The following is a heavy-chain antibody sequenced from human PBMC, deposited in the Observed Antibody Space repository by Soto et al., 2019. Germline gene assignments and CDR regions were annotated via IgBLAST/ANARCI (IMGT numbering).Heavy chain of an antibody. CDR3: ARYGLEELYYYGMDV. V-gene: IGHV3-30-3*01. D-gene: IGHD1-7*01. CDR1: GFTFSSYA. J-gene: IGHJ6*02. Sequence: QVQVVESGGVGVQPGRSLRLCCAASGFTFSSYAMHWVRQAPGKGLEGVAVISDDGSNKYYADSVKGRFTISRDNSKNTLYMQMNSLRAEDKAVYYCARYGLEELYYYGMDVWGPGNTVTGSS. CDR2: ISDDGSNK.